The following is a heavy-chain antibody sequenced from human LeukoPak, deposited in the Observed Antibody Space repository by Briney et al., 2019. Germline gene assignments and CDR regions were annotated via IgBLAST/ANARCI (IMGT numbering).Heavy chain of an antibody. Sequence: GGSLRLSCAASGFTFSSYGMHWVRQAPGKGLEWVAVIWYDGSNKYYADSVKGRFTISRDNSKNTLYLQMNSLRAEDAAVYYCAREKHSSGWYGRRYYFDYWGQGTLVTVSS. V-gene: IGHV3-33*01. CDR1: GFTFSSYG. J-gene: IGHJ4*02. CDR2: IWYDGSNK. CDR3: AREKHSSGWYGRRYYFDY. D-gene: IGHD6-19*01.